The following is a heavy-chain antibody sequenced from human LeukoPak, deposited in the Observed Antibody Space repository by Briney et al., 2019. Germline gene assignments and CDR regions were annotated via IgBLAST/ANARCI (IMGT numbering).Heavy chain of an antibody. Sequence: PGGSLRLSCAASGFTFSSYAMHWVRQAPGKGLEWVAVISYDGSNKYYADSVKGRLTISRDNSKNTLYLQMNSLRAEDTAVYYCARDGDRTYYYDSSGYSPARGLDYWGQGTLVTVSS. D-gene: IGHD3-22*01. CDR3: ARDGDRTYYYDSSGYSPARGLDY. CDR1: GFTFSSYA. V-gene: IGHV3-30-3*01. CDR2: ISYDGSNK. J-gene: IGHJ4*02.